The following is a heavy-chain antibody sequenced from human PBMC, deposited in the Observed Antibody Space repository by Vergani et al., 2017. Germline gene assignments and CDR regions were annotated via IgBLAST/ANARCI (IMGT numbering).Heavy chain of an antibody. J-gene: IGHJ4*02. D-gene: IGHD6-19*01. Sequence: QVQLQESGPGLVKPSETLSLTCTVSGGSISSYYWSWIRQPPGKGLEWIGYIYYSGSTNYNPSLKSRVTISVDTSKNQFSLKLGSVTAADTAVYYCARAPLEWLSPSDWGQGTLVTVSS. V-gene: IGHV4-59*01. CDR1: GGSISSYY. CDR3: ARAPLEWLSPSD. CDR2: IYYSGST.